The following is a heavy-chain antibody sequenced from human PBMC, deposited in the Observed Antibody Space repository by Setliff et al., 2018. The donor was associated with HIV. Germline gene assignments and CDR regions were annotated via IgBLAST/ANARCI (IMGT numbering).Heavy chain of an antibody. J-gene: IGHJ4*02. D-gene: IGHD6-19*01. CDR1: GYTFTGNY. V-gene: IGHV1-2*02. CDR3: ARTLYSSFSSFDY. CDR2: INPNSGGT. Sequence: GASVKVSCKASGYTFTGNYIHWVRQAPGQGLEWMGWINPNSGGTNYEQKFQGRVTMTRDTSISTAYMELSRLRSDDTALYCCARTLYSSFSSFDYWGQGTLVTVSS.